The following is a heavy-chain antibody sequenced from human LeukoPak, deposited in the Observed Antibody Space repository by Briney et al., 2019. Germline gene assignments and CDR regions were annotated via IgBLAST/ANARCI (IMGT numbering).Heavy chain of an antibody. Sequence: ASVKVSCKASGYTFTSYDINWVRQATGQGLEWMGWINPNSGGTNYAQKFQGRVTMTRDTSISTAYMELSRLRSDDTAVYYCARGAIAVAGRGFDYWGQGTLVTVSS. CDR2: INPNSGGT. CDR1: GYTFTSYD. J-gene: IGHJ4*02. CDR3: ARGAIAVAGRGFDY. D-gene: IGHD6-19*01. V-gene: IGHV1-2*02.